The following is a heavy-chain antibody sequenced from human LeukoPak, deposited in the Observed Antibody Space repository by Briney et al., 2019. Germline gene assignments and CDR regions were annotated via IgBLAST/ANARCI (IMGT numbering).Heavy chain of an antibody. D-gene: IGHD2-15*01. CDR3: ASGGWYRGY. CDR1: GGSFSGYY. Sequence: SETLSLTCAVYGGSFSGYYWTWIRQTPGGGLEWIGEINHRGSNNYNPSLESRVTISVDTSKNHFSLVLTSVTAADTAVYYCASGGWYRGYWGQGTLVTVSS. J-gene: IGHJ4*02. V-gene: IGHV4-34*01. CDR2: INHRGSN.